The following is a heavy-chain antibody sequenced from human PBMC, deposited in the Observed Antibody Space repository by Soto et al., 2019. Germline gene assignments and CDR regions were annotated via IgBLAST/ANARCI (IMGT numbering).Heavy chain of an antibody. CDR3: ARARGLVGATTGYYYYYYGMDV. CDR1: GYTFTSYY. Sequence: GASVKVSCKASGYTFTSYYMHWVRQAPGQGLEWMGIINPSGGSTSYAQKFQGRVTMTRDTSTSTVYMELSSLRSEDTAVYYCARARGLVGATTGYYYYYYGMDVWGQGTTVTVSS. CDR2: INPSGGST. V-gene: IGHV1-46*01. D-gene: IGHD1-26*01. J-gene: IGHJ6*02.